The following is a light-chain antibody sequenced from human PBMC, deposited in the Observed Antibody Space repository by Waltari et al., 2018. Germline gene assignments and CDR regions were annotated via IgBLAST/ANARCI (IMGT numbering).Light chain of an antibody. V-gene: IGKV1-12*01. CDR2: ASS. Sequence: DIQMTQSPSSVSASVGDTVTITWRANQGISGYLAWYQLKPAQHPKLLISASSILQNGGPSRFRASGSGTDFTLTISRLQPEDFATYYCQQSNSCPLSFGEGTKMDIK. CDR3: QQSNSCPLS. CDR1: QGISGY. J-gene: IGKJ4*01.